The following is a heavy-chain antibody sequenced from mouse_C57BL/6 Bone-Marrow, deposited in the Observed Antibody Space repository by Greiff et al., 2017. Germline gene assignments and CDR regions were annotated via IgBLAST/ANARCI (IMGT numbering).Heavy chain of an antibody. CDR3: ARAPDGPYAMDY. Sequence: DVQLVESGGGLVKPGGSLKLSCAASGFTFSSYAMSWVRQTPEKRLEWVATISDGGSYTYYPDNVKGRFTISRDNAKNNLYLQMSHLKSEDTAMYYCARAPDGPYAMDYWGQGTSVTVSS. CDR2: ISDGGSYT. D-gene: IGHD2-3*01. V-gene: IGHV5-4*01. J-gene: IGHJ4*01. CDR1: GFTFSSYA.